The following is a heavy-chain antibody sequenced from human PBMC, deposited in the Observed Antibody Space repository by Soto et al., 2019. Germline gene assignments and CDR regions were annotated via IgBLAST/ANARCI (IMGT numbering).Heavy chain of an antibody. CDR3: AKGSSGWYERFDY. CDR1: GFTFSSYA. D-gene: IGHD6-19*01. Sequence: EVQLLESGGGLVQPGGSLRLSCAASGFTFSSYAMNWVRQAPGKGLEWVSAISGSGGSPYYADSVKGRFTISRDNSKTTRYLQMNSLRAEDTAVYYCAKGSSGWYERFDYWGQGTLVTVSS. V-gene: IGHV3-23*01. J-gene: IGHJ4*02. CDR2: ISGSGGSP.